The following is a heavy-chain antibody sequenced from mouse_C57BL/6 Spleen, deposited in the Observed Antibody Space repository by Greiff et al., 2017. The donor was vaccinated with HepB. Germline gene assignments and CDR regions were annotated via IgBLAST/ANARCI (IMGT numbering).Heavy chain of an antibody. J-gene: IGHJ2*01. V-gene: IGHV3-6*01. CDR3: AREEGYYGSSLDY. D-gene: IGHD1-1*01. Sequence: EVQVVESGPGLVKPSQSLSLTCSVTGYSITSGYYWNWIRQFPGNKLEWMGYISYDGSNNYNPSLKNRISITRDTSKNQFFLKLNSVTTEDTATYYCAREEGYYGSSLDYWGQGTTLTVSS. CDR2: ISYDGSN. CDR1: GYSITSGYY.